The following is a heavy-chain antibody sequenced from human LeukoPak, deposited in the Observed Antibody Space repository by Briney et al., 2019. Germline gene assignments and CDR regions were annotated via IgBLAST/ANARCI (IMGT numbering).Heavy chain of an antibody. CDR3: ASSDSGYDFWFDY. Sequence: PSETLSLTCTVSGGSISSYYWSWIRQPPGKGLEWIGYIYYSVSTNYNPSLKSRVTISVDTSKNQFSLKLSSVTAADTAVYYCASSDSGYDFWFDYWGQGTLVTVSS. D-gene: IGHD5-12*01. J-gene: IGHJ4*02. CDR2: IYYSVST. V-gene: IGHV4-59*01. CDR1: GGSISSYY.